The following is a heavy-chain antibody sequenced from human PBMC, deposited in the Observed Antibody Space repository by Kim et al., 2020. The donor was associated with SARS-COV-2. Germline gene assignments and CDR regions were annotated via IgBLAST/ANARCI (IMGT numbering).Heavy chain of an antibody. Sequence: NYAQKFQGRGTMTADNATSTAYMELSSLRSEDTAVYYCARGSTFNDAFDIWGQGTMVTVSS. J-gene: IGHJ3*02. CDR3: ARGSTFNDAFDI. V-gene: IGHV1-69*04. D-gene: IGHD3-16*01.